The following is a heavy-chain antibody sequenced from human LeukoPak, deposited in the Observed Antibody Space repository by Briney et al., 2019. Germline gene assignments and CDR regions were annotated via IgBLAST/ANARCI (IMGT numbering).Heavy chain of an antibody. CDR2: ITSSGGAM. CDR3: AKAPYDNYYYYMGV. Sequence: PGGSLRLSCAASGFALSDFYMSWIRQAPGKGLEWVSYITSSGGAMYYADSLKGRFTISRDNAKNSLYLQMNSLRAEDTAVYYCAKAPYDNYYYYMGVWGKGTTVTVSS. CDR1: GFALSDFY. D-gene: IGHD5-12*01. J-gene: IGHJ6*03. V-gene: IGHV3-11*01.